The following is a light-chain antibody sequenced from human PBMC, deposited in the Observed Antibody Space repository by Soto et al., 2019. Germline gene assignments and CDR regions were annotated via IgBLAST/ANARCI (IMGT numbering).Light chain of an antibody. V-gene: IGKV1-33*01. CDR1: QTISRW. Sequence: DIQMTQSPSTLSASVGDRVTITCRASQTISRWLAWYQQKPGKAPKLLIYDASNLETGVPSRFSGSGSGTDFTFTISSLQPEDIATYYCQQYDNLPPLTFGGGTKVDIK. CDR3: QQYDNLPPLT. CDR2: DAS. J-gene: IGKJ4*01.